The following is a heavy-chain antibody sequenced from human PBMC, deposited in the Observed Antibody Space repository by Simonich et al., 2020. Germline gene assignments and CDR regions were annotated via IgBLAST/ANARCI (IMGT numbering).Heavy chain of an antibody. CDR1: GFTFSSYA. J-gene: IGHJ4*02. D-gene: IGHD2-21*02. CDR2: IAYDGSNK. Sequence: QVQLVESGGGVVQPGRSLRLSCAASGFTFSSYAMHGVRQAPGKGLEWVEVIAYDGSNKYYADTVKGRFTISRDNSKNTLYLQMNSLRAEDTAVYYCARDGERYCGGDCYSYFDYWGQVTLVTVSS. V-gene: IGHV3-30*07. CDR3: ARDGERYCGGDCYSYFDY.